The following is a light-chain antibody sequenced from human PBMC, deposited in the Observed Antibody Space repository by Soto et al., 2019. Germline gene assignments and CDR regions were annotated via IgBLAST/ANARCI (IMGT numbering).Light chain of an antibody. CDR2: DTS. V-gene: IGKV3-11*01. Sequence: LTQSPAILSLSPGERATLSCTASQSVDTYIAWYQQRPGQPPRLLIHDTSHRASGVPARFRGSGSGTDFTLTINSLESEDFAVYFCQQRRNWVSFGPGTRL. CDR3: QQRRNWVS. CDR1: QSVDTY. J-gene: IGKJ3*01.